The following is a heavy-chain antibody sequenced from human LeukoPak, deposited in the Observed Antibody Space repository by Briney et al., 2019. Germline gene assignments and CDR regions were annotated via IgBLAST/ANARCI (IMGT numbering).Heavy chain of an antibody. V-gene: IGHV1-46*01. CDR3: AREESGGYFDY. D-gene: IGHD2-8*02. J-gene: IGHJ4*02. CDR1: GFPFTNYY. CDR2: INPTRTST. Sequence: ASVKVSCKASGFPFTNYYMHWVRQAPGQGLEWVGLINPTRTSTNYAQKFRGRVTMTRDTSTTTVYMELSSLRSEDTAVYYCAREESGGYFDYWGQGTLVTVSS.